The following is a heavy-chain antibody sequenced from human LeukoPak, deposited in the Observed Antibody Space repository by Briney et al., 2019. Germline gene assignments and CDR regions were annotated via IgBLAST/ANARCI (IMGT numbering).Heavy chain of an antibody. Sequence: SVKVSCKASGGTFSSYAISWVRQAPGQGLEWMGGIIPIFGTANYAQKFQGRVTITADESTSTAYMELSSLRSEDTAVYYCATCGYSYGTGNYYYMDVWGKGTTVTVSS. D-gene: IGHD5-18*01. CDR1: GGTFSSYA. V-gene: IGHV1-69*13. CDR3: ATCGYSYGTGNYYYMDV. J-gene: IGHJ6*03. CDR2: IIPIFGTA.